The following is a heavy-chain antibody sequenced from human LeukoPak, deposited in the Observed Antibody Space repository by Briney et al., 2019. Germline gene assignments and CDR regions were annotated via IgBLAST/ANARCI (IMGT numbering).Heavy chain of an antibody. CDR3: AREVILTAPMRWFDP. CDR2: INTNTGNP. CDR1: GYTFTSYA. D-gene: IGHD7-27*01. V-gene: IGHV7-4-1*02. J-gene: IGHJ5*02. Sequence: GASVKVSCKASGYTFTSYAMNWVRQAPGQGLEWMGWINTNTGNPTYAQGFTGRFVFSLDTSVSTAYLQISSLKAEDTAVYYCAREVILTAPMRWFDPWGQGTLVTVSS.